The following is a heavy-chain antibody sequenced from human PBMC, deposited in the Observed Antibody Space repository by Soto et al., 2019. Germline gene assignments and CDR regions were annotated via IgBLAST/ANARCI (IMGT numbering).Heavy chain of an antibody. CDR2: IYYSGST. V-gene: IGHV4-59*01. D-gene: IGHD6-13*01. J-gene: IGHJ4*02. CDR3: ARGRYSSSWYGGIFDY. CDR1: GGSISSYY. Sequence: SETLSLTCTVSGGSISSYYWSWIRQPPGKGLEWIGYIYYSGSTDYNPSLKSRVTISVDTSKNQFSLKLSSVTAADTAVYYCARGRYSSSWYGGIFDYWGQGTLVTVSS.